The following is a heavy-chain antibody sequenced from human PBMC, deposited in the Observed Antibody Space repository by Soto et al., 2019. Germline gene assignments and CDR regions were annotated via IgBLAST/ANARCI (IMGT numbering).Heavy chain of an antibody. J-gene: IGHJ4*02. CDR1: GDSVSSNSAV. V-gene: IGHV6-1*01. CDR2: TYYRSQWHY. D-gene: IGHD3-9*01. Sequence: QVQLQQSGPGLVKPSQTLSLTCAISGDSVSSNSAVWNWIRQSPSRGLEWLGRTYYRSQWHYEYAVFVKSRIRIDPDTSKNQFSLQLNSVTPEDTAVYYCVRLVGNSWLDHWGQGTLVTVSS. CDR3: VRLVGNSWLDH.